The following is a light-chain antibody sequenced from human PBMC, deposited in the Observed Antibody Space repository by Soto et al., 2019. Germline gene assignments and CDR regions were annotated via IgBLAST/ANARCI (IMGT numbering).Light chain of an antibody. V-gene: IGKV3-11*01. CDR3: QQRSNWPLT. J-gene: IGKJ4*01. CDR1: QSVNRY. Sequence: EIVLTQSPATLSLSPGERATLSCRASQSVNRYLAWYQQKPGQAPRLLIYDASNMATGIPARFSGSGSGTDFSLTISSLEPEDLAVYYCQQRSNWPLTFGGGTKVEIK. CDR2: DAS.